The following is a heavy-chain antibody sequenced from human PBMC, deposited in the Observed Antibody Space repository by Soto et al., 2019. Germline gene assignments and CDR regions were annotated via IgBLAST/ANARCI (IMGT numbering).Heavy chain of an antibody. D-gene: IGHD1-26*01. CDR1: GYTFTNYG. Sequence: QVQLVQSGAEVKKPGASVKVSCKTSGYTFTNYGISWVRQAPGQGLEWMGWSTTYNDDTNYAQKFQGRVTWTTDTSTSTAYMEVRSLRSDDTAVNYCARASRSRSNWFDPWGQGTLVTVSS. V-gene: IGHV1-18*01. CDR3: ARASRSRSNWFDP. CDR2: STTYNDDT. J-gene: IGHJ5*02.